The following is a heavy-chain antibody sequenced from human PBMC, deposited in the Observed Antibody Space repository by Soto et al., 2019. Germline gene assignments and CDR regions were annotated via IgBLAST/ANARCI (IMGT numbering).Heavy chain of an antibody. CDR1: GFTCSSYW. CDR2: INGDGSST. V-gene: IGHV3-74*01. J-gene: IGHJ4*02. Sequence: EVQLVESGGGLVQPGGSQRVSCAASGFTCSSYWMHWVRQAPGKGLVWVSRINGDGSSTNYADSVKGRFTISRDNDKNTLYLQMNSLRAEDTAVYYCARGARNFYYFDYWGQGALVIVSS. CDR3: ARGARNFYYFDY.